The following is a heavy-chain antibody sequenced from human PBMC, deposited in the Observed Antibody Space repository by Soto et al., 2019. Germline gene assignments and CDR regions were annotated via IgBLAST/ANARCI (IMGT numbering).Heavy chain of an antibody. CDR1: GLTSSNYE. CDR3: ARGQCTSTICYRQYYAMDV. CDR2: IDNRGTNI. V-gene: IGHV3-48*03. Sequence: GGSLRLSCVDSGLTSSNYEMNWVRQAPGKGLEWVSYIDNRGTNIYYADSVKGRFTISRDNAKSALYLQMNSLRADDTAVYYCARGQCTSTICYRQYYAMDVWGKGTTVTVSS. D-gene: IGHD2-2*02. J-gene: IGHJ6*04.